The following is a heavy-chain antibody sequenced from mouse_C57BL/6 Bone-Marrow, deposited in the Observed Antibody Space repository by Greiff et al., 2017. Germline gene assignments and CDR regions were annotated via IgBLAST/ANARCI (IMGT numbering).Heavy chain of an antibody. V-gene: IGHV1-64*01. D-gene: IGHD1-1*01. CDR2: IHPNSGST. Sequence: QVQLKQPGAELVKPGASVKLSCKASGYTFTSYWMHWVKQRPGQGLEWIGMIHPNSGSTNYNEKFKSKATLTVDKSSSTAYMQLSSLTSEDSAVYYCASGYYGSSWFAYWGQGTLVTVSA. J-gene: IGHJ3*01. CDR3: ASGYYGSSWFAY. CDR1: GYTFTSYW.